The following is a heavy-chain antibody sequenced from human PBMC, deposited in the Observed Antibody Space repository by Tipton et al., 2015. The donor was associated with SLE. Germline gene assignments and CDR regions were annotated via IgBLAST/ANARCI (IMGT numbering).Heavy chain of an antibody. Sequence: QSGAEVREPGSSVKVSCKASGDTFNTYAFTWVRQAPGQGLEWMGAIIPIIGITKYAQDFQDRATISTDESTNPAYMELTSLTSDDTAVYLCARGRDQLPTSDYWGQGTLVTVSS. CDR3: ARGRDQLPTSDY. D-gene: IGHD2-2*01. J-gene: IGHJ4*02. V-gene: IGHV1-69*05. CDR2: IIPIIGIT. CDR1: GDTFNTYA.